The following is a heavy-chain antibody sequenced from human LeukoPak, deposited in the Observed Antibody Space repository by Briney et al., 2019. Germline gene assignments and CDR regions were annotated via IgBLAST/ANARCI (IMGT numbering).Heavy chain of an antibody. CDR2: IYPGDSDT. CDR3: ARPYCSGGSCYPAEYHFDY. J-gene: IGHJ4*02. Sequence: GESLKISCKGSGYSFTSYWIGWVRQMPGKGLEWMGIIYPGDSDTRYSPSFQGQVTISADKSISTAYPQWSSLKASDTAMYYCARPYCSGGSCYPAEYHFDYWGQGTLVTVSS. V-gene: IGHV5-51*01. D-gene: IGHD2-15*01. CDR1: GYSFTSYW.